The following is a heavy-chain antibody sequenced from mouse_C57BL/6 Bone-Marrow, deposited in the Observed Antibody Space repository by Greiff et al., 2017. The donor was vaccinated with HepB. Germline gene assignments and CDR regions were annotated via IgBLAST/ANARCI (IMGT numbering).Heavy chain of an antibody. CDR3: ARWMTKRWYFDV. Sequence: QVQLKQSGAELVRPGTSVKMSCKASGYTSTNYWIGWAKQRPGHGLEWIGDIYPGGGYTNYNEKFKGKATLTADKSSSTAYMQFSSLTSEDSAICYSARWMTKRWYFDVWGTGTTVTVSS. CDR1: GYTSTNYW. V-gene: IGHV1-63*01. J-gene: IGHJ1*03. D-gene: IGHD1-3*01. CDR2: IYPGGGYT.